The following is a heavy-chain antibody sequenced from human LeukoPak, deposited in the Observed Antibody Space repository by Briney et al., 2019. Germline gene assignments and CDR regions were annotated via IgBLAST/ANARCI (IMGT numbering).Heavy chain of an antibody. D-gene: IGHD6-6*01. Sequence: GGSLRLSCGASGFSFSSYSMNWVRQAPGKGLEWASFISGSSSSIDYADSVKGRFTVSRDNGKNSLFLHMNSLRAEDTAIYYCARKNTTSSEDYWGQGTLVTVSS. CDR3: ARKNTTSSEDY. CDR2: ISGSSSSI. V-gene: IGHV3-48*01. J-gene: IGHJ4*02. CDR1: GFSFSSYS.